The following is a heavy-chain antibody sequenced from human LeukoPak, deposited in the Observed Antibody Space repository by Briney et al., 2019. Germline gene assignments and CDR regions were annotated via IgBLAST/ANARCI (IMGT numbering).Heavy chain of an antibody. CDR2: IGDSGGST. CDR3: AKGGSLTTVTRFDY. Sequence: GGSLRLSCAASGFTFSTYGMSWVRQAPGKGLEWVSVIGDSGGSTYYADSVKGRFTISRDNSKNTLYLQMNSLRAEDTAVYYCAKGGSLTTVTRFDYWGQGTLVTVSS. CDR1: GFTFSTYG. J-gene: IGHJ4*02. D-gene: IGHD4-17*01. V-gene: IGHV3-23*01.